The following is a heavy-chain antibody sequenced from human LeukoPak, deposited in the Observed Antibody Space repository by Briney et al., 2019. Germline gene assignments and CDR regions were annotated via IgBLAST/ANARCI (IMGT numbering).Heavy chain of an antibody. J-gene: IGHJ4*02. V-gene: IGHV3-48*01. Sequence: PGGSLRLSCAASGFTFSSYSMNWVRQAPGKGLEWVSYISSSSSTIYYADSVKGRLTISRDNAKNSLYLQMNSLRAEDTAVYYCARDLLWFGEYGFDYWGQGTLVTVSS. CDR1: GFTFSSYS. CDR3: ARDLLWFGEYGFDY. CDR2: ISSSSSTI. D-gene: IGHD3-10*01.